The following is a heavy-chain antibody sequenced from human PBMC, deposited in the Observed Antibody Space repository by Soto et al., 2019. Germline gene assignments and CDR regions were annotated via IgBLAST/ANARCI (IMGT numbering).Heavy chain of an antibody. CDR2: INHSGST. CDR1: GGSFSGYY. V-gene: IGHV4-34*01. Sequence: PSETLSLTCAVYGGSFSGYYWSWIRQPPGKGLEWIGEINHSGSTNYNPSLKSRVTISVDTSKNQFSLKLSSVTAADTAVYYCARGRITIVRGEYYYGMDVWGQGTTVTVSS. D-gene: IGHD3-10*01. J-gene: IGHJ6*02. CDR3: ARGRITIVRGEYYYGMDV.